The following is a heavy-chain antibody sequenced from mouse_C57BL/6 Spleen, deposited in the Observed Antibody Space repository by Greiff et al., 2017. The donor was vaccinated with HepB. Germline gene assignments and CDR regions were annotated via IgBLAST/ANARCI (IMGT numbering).Heavy chain of an antibody. V-gene: IGHV3-6*01. Sequence: EVKLQESGPGLVKPSQSLSLPCSVTGYSITSGYYWNWIRQFPGNKLEWMGYISYDGSNNYNPSLKNRISITRDTSKNQFFLKLNSVTTEDTATYYCARDLYGNYVGYAMDYWGQGTSVTVSS. D-gene: IGHD2-1*01. CDR3: ARDLYGNYVGYAMDY. CDR2: ISYDGSN. CDR1: GYSITSGYY. J-gene: IGHJ4*01.